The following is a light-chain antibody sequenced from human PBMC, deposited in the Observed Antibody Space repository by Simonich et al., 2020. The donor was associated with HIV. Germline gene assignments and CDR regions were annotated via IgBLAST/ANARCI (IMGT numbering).Light chain of an antibody. CDR3: LQDYNYPRT. V-gene: IGKV3-11*01. Sequence: EIVLTQSPATLSLSPGERATLSYRASQSVSSFLAWYQQKPGQAPRLLIYDASNRATGIPARFSGSGSRTEFTLTISSMQSEDFATYYCLQDYNYPRTFGRGTKVDIK. J-gene: IGKJ1*01. CDR2: DAS. CDR1: QSVSSF.